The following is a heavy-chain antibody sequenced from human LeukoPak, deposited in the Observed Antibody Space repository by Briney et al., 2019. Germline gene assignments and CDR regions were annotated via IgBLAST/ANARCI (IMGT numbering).Heavy chain of an antibody. CDR1: GGSISSYY. CDR2: IYTSGST. CDR3: ARTYCGGDCRGYYYHYYMDV. D-gene: IGHD2-21*02. J-gene: IGHJ6*03. Sequence: SETLSLTCTVPGGSISSYYWSWIRQPAGKGLEWIGRIYTSGSTKYNPSLKSRVTISVDTSKNQFSLKLSSVTAADTAVYYCARTYCGGDCRGYYYHYYMDVWGKGTTVTISS. V-gene: IGHV4-4*07.